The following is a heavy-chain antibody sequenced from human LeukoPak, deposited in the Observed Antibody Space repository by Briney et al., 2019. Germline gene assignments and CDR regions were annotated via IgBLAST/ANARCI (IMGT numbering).Heavy chain of an antibody. J-gene: IGHJ6*02. CDR2: ISYDGSNK. D-gene: IGHD2-8*01. V-gene: IGHV3-30-3*01. CDR3: AREGVYCTNGVCHYGMDV. CDR1: GFTFSSYA. Sequence: PGRSLRLSCAASGFTFSSYAMHWVHQAPGKGLEWVAVISYDGSNKYYADSVKGRFTISRDNSKNTLYLQMNSLRAEDTAVYYCAREGVYCTNGVCHYGMDVWGQGTTVTVSS.